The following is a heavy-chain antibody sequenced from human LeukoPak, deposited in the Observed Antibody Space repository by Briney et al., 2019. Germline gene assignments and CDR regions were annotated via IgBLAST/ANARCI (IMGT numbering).Heavy chain of an antibody. Sequence: SETLSLTCTVSGGSVSSSSYYWSWIRQPPGKGLEWIGYIYYSGSTNYNPSLKSRVTISVDTSKNQFSLKLSSVTAADTAVYYCARAYWLLPWFDPWGQGTLVTVSS. J-gene: IGHJ5*02. CDR3: ARAYWLLPWFDP. CDR2: IYYSGST. V-gene: IGHV4-61*01. CDR1: GGSVSSSSYY. D-gene: IGHD3-22*01.